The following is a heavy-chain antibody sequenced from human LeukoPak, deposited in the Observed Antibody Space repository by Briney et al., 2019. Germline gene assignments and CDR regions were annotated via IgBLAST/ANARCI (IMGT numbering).Heavy chain of an antibody. Sequence: GGSLRLSCAASGFTFSSYGMHWVRQAPGKGLEWVAVISYDGSNKYYADSVKGRFTISRDNSKNTLYLQMNSLRAEDTAVYYCAKGSRDPYTYYYDSCEFDYWGQGTLVTVSS. D-gene: IGHD3-22*01. CDR1: GFTFSSYG. V-gene: IGHV3-30*18. CDR3: AKGSRDPYTYYYDSCEFDY. J-gene: IGHJ4*02. CDR2: ISYDGSNK.